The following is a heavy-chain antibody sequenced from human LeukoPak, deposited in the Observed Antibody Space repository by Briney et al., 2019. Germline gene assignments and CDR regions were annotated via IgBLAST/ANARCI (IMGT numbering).Heavy chain of an antibody. CDR3: ARVPRPDFASGTYRHYYYMDV. V-gene: IGHV3-48*04. CDR2: VSRDSDTL. CDR1: ESTFSDVG. J-gene: IGHJ6*03. Sequence: GGSLRLSCAASESTFSDVGMVWVRQAPGKGLEWISYVSRDSDTLNYADSVKGRFTISRDNAKNSLFLQMNSLRVDDTAVYYCARVPRPDFASGTYRHYYYMDVWGKGTTVTVSS. D-gene: IGHD3-10*01.